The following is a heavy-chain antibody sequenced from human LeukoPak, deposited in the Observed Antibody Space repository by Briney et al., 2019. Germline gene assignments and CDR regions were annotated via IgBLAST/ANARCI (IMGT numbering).Heavy chain of an antibody. Sequence: GGSLRLSCAASGFTFSSYGMSWVRQAPGKGLEWVSAISGSGGSTYYADSVKGRFTISRDNSKNTLYPQMNSLRAEDTAVYYCARETSSEPNYYYYYMDVWGKGTTVTVSS. CDR2: ISGSGGST. J-gene: IGHJ6*03. V-gene: IGHV3-23*01. CDR1: GFTFSSYG. CDR3: ARETSSEPNYYYYYMDV. D-gene: IGHD2-2*01.